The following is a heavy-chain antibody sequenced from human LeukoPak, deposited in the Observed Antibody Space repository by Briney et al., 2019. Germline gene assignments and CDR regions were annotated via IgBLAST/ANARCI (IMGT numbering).Heavy chain of an antibody. CDR3: ARVKKPASITGTWGIDY. V-gene: IGHV3-72*01. D-gene: IGHD1-7*01. J-gene: IGHJ4*02. Sequence: GGSLRLSCAASGFTFSDHYMDWVRQAPGKGLEWVGRTRNKANSYTTEYAASVKGRFTISRDDSKNSLYLQMNSLKTEDTAVYYCARVKKPASITGTWGIDYWGQGTLVTVSS. CDR2: TRNKANSYTT. CDR1: GFTFSDHY.